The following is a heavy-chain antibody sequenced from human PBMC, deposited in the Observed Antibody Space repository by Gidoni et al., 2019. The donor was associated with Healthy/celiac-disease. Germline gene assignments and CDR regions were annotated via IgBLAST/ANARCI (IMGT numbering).Heavy chain of an antibody. V-gene: IGHV1-18*01. CDR1: GYTFTSYG. J-gene: IGHJ4*02. D-gene: IGHD6-13*01. Sequence: QVQLVQSGAEVKKPGASVKVSCKASGYTFTSYGISWVRQAPGQGLEWMGWISAYKGNTNYAQKLQGRVTMTTDTSTSTAYMELRSLRSDDTAVYYCARESAAAGIRDYFDYWGQGTLVTVSS. CDR2: ISAYKGNT. CDR3: ARESAAAGIRDYFDY.